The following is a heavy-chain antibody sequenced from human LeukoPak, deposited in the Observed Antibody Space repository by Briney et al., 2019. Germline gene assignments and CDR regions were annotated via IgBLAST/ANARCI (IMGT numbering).Heavy chain of an antibody. CDR3: ATSPYSSSWYTFDY. Sequence: SQTLSLTCTVSGGSISSGDYYWSWIRQPPGKGLEWIGYIYYSGSTYYNPSLKSRVTISVDRSKNQFSLKLSSVTAADTAVYYCATSPYSSSWYTFDYWGQGTLVTVSS. CDR2: IYYSGST. V-gene: IGHV4-30-4*01. D-gene: IGHD6-13*01. CDR1: GGSISSGDYY. J-gene: IGHJ4*02.